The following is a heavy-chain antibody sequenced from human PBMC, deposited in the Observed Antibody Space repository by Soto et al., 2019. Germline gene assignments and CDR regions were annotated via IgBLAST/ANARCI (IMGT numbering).Heavy chain of an antibody. D-gene: IGHD3-9*01. CDR1: GGTFSSYA. CDR3: ARGTDYDILTGYYGHYGMDV. J-gene: IGHJ6*02. V-gene: IGHV1-69*04. Sequence: ASVKVSCKASGGTFSSYAISWVRQAPGQGLEWMGRIIPILGIANYAQKFQGRVTITADKSTSTAYMELSSLRSEDTAVYYCARGTDYDILTGYYGHYGMDVWGQGTTVTVSS. CDR2: IIPILGIA.